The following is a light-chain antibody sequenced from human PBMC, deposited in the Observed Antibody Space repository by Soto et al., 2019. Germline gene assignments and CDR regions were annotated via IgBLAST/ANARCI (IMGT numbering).Light chain of an antibody. CDR2: AAS. CDR3: QQYGSSPMYT. J-gene: IGKJ2*01. V-gene: IGKV3-20*01. Sequence: EIVLTQSPGTLSLPPGERATLSCRASQSVSSNYLAWYQQKPGQAPRLLIYAASSRATGIPDRFSGSGSGTDFTLTISRLEPEDFAVYYCQQYGSSPMYTFGQGTKLEIK. CDR1: QSVSSNY.